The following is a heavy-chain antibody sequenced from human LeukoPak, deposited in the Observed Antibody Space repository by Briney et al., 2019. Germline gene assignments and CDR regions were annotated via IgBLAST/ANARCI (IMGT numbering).Heavy chain of an antibody. V-gene: IGHV3-48*01. J-gene: IGHJ4*02. CDR1: RFSFSNHS. D-gene: IGHD3-3*01. CDR3: ARMSGSRLPGN. Sequence: PGGSLRLSCAASRFSFSNHSINWVRQAPGKGLEWVSYISNSGSAKYYAASVKGRFTISRGNGKNSLYLQMNSLRAEDTAVYYCARMSGSRLPGNWGQGTLVTVSS. CDR2: ISNSGSAK.